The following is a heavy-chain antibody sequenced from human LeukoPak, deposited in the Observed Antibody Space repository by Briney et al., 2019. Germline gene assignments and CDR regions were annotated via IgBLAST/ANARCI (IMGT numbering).Heavy chain of an antibody. CDR2: LSWNSGSI. D-gene: IGHD6-13*01. V-gene: IGHV3-9*01. CDR3: AKDRFGSSGHHNYSTYV. J-gene: IGHJ6*03. CDR1: GFTLDDYA. Sequence: GGSLRLSCAASGFTLDDYAMHWVRHAPGKGLEWVSDLSWNSGSICYADSVRGRSTISRDTAKNSLYMQMNTLRAEDTALCICAKDRFGSSGHHNYSTYVWGKRTTVT.